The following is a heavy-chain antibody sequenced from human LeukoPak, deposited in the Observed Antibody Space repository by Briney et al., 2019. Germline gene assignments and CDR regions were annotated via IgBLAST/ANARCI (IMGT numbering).Heavy chain of an antibody. Sequence: PSETLSLTCTVSGGSISSYYWSWIRQPPGKGLEWIGYIYYSGSTNYNPSLKSRVTISVDTSKNQFSLKLSSVTAADTAVYYCASTALYGGSDDYWGQGTLVTVSS. CDR2: IYYSGST. V-gene: IGHV4-59*08. D-gene: IGHD4-23*01. CDR3: ASTALYGGSDDY. CDR1: GGSISSYY. J-gene: IGHJ4*02.